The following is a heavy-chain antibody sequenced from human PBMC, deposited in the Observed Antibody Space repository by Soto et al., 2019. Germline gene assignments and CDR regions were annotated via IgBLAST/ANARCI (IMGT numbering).Heavy chain of an antibody. CDR3: ARDSMGSIVVVPAAIRHYYYGMDV. J-gene: IGHJ6*02. D-gene: IGHD2-2*01. CDR1: GGTFSSYA. CDR2: IIPIFGTA. Sequence: QVQLVQSGAEVKKPGSSVKVSCKASGGTFSSYAISWVRQAPGQGLEWMGGIIPIFGTANYAQKFQGRVTITADESKSTAYMELSSLRSEDTAVYYCARDSMGSIVVVPAAIRHYYYGMDVWGQGTTVTVSS. V-gene: IGHV1-69*01.